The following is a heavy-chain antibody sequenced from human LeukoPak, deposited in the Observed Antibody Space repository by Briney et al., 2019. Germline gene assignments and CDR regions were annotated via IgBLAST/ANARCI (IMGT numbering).Heavy chain of an antibody. CDR3: ARTLHLGEFYFDY. CDR1: GGSISSGGYY. CDR2: ISYSGGT. Sequence: RPSQTLSLTCTVSGGSISSGGYYWSWFRQHPGKGLEWIGYISYSGGTYYNPSLKSRVTISVDTSKNQFSLKLSSVTAADTAVYYCARTLHLGEFYFDYWGQGTLVSVSS. J-gene: IGHJ4*02. D-gene: IGHD3-16*01. V-gene: IGHV4-31*03.